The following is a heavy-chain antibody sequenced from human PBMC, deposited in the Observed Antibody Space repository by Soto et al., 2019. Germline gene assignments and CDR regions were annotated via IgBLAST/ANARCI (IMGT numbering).Heavy chain of an antibody. J-gene: IGHJ3*02. CDR3: AKADYLNAFDS. D-gene: IGHD4-17*01. Sequence: QVQLVESGGGVVQPGRSLRLSCAASGFTFSSYGMHWVRQAPGKGLEWVAVISYDGSNKYYADSVKGRFTISRDNSKNTLYLQMNSLRAEDTAVYYCAKADYLNAFDSWGQGTMVTVSS. V-gene: IGHV3-30*18. CDR1: GFTFSSYG. CDR2: ISYDGSNK.